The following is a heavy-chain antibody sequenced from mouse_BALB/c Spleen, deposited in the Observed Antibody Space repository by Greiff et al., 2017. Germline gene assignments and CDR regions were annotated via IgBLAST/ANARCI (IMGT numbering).Heavy chain of an antibody. CDR1: GFTFRSFG. V-gene: IGHV5-17*02. CDR3: AKLLGNAMGY. D-gene: IGHD2-1*01. CDR2: ISSGSSTI. Sequence: EVMLVESGGGLVQPGGSRILSCAASGFTFRSFGLHWVRQALDKGLEWVAYISSGSSTIYYADTVKGRFTISSANPKNTLFLQMTSLRSEDTTLYLGAKLLGNAMGYWGQGTAVNGSS. J-gene: IGHJ4*01.